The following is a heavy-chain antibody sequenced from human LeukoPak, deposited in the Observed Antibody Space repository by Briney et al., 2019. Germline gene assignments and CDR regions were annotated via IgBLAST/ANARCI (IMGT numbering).Heavy chain of an antibody. J-gene: IGHJ4*02. Sequence: GESLKISCKGSGYNFATYWIGWVRQMPGKGLEWMGISYPGDCGNRYSPSFQGQVTISVDKSINTASLQWSSLKPSDTAIYYCASRKKGMATTGSDYWGQGTLVTVSS. CDR2: SYPGDCGN. V-gene: IGHV5-51*01. D-gene: IGHD5-24*01. CDR3: ASRKKGMATTGSDY. CDR1: GYNFATYW.